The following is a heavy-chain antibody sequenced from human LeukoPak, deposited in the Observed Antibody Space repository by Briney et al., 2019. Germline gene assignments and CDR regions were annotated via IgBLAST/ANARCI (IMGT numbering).Heavy chain of an antibody. Sequence: SETLSLTCTVSGGSISSNSYYWGWIRQPPGKGLEWIGSIYDSGSTYYNPSLKSRVTISVDTSKNQFSLKLRSVTAADTAVYYCALRVGATRDYWGQGTLVTVSS. D-gene: IGHD1-26*01. V-gene: IGHV4-39*01. CDR3: ALRVGATRDY. J-gene: IGHJ4*02. CDR2: IYDSGST. CDR1: GGSISSNSYY.